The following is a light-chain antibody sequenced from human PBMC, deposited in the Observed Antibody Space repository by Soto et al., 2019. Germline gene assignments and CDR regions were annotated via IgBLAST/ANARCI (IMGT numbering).Light chain of an antibody. V-gene: IGLV2-14*01. CDR3: SSYTSSSTFHVV. J-gene: IGLJ2*01. CDR1: SSDVGGYNY. Sequence: QSVLTQPASVSGSPGQSITISCTGTSSDVGGYNYVSWYQQHPGKAPKLMIYDVSNRPSGVSNRFSGSKSGNTASLPISGLQAEDEADYYCSSYTSSSTFHVVFGGGTKLTVL. CDR2: DVS.